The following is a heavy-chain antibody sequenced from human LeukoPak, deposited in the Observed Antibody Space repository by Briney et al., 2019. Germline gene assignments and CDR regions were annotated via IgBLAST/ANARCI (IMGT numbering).Heavy chain of an antibody. CDR3: AREGGYSSAFDI. CDR2: ISGSGGST. CDR1: GFTFSSYG. J-gene: IGHJ3*02. V-gene: IGHV3-23*01. D-gene: IGHD3-10*01. Sequence: GGSLRLSCAASGFTFSSYGMSWVRQAPGKGLEWVSAISGSGGSTYHADSLKGRFTISRDNSKNTLFLQMNSLRAEDTAVYYCAREGGYSSAFDIWGQGTMVTVSS.